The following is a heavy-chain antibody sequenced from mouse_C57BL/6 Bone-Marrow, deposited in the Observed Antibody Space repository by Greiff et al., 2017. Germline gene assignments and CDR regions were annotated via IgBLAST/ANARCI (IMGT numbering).Heavy chain of an antibody. D-gene: IGHD3-2*02. Sequence: QVELQQPGTELVKPGASVKLSCKASGYTFTSYWMHWVKQRPGQGLEWIGNINPSNGGTNYNEKFKSKATLTVDKSSSTAYMQLSSLTSEDSAVYYCARWSGYVSLFAYWGQGTLVTVSA. CDR1: GYTFTSYW. CDR2: INPSNGGT. CDR3: ARWSGYVSLFAY. V-gene: IGHV1-53*01. J-gene: IGHJ3*01.